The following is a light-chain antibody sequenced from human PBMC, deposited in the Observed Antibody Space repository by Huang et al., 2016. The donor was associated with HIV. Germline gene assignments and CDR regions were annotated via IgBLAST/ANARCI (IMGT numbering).Light chain of an antibody. CDR1: QDLSRW. V-gene: IGKV1-12*01. J-gene: IGKJ1*01. Sequence: DIQMTQSPSSVSASVGDRVTITCRASQDLSRWLAWYQQKPGKAPKLLIYAASSLQSGVPSRFSGTGSGTDFTLTISSLQPEDFATYYCQQATSFPPWAFGQGTKVEIK. CDR3: QQATSFPPWA. CDR2: AAS.